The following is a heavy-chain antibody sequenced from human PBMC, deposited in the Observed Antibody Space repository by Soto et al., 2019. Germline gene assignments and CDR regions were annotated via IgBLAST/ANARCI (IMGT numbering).Heavy chain of an antibody. CDR2: IWYDGSNK. Sequence: LSLTCTVSGGSINTFYWSWVRQAPGKGLEWVAVIWYDGSNKYYADSVKGRFTISRDNSKNTLYLQMNSLRAEDTAVYYCARDGRYCSSTSCLPDYYYYGMDVWGHGTTVTVSS. CDR3: ARDGRYCSSTSCLPDYYYYGMDV. CDR1: GGSINTFY. J-gene: IGHJ6*02. D-gene: IGHD2-2*01. V-gene: IGHV3-33*08.